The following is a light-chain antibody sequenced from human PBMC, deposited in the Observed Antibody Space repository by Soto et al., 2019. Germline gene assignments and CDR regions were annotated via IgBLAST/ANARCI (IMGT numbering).Light chain of an antibody. CDR3: QQYGSSPWT. Sequence: EIVLTQSPGTLSLSAGERATLSCRASQSVSSSYLAWYQQKPGQAPRLLIYVASSRAPGIPDRFSGSGSGTDFTLTISRLEPEDFAVYYCQQYGSSPWTFGQGTKVEIK. J-gene: IGKJ1*01. V-gene: IGKV3-20*01. CDR1: QSVSSSY. CDR2: VAS.